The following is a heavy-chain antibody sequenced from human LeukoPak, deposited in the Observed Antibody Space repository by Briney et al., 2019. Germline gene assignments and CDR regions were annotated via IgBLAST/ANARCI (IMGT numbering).Heavy chain of an antibody. Sequence: SETLSLTCAVYGGSFSGYYWSWIRQPPGKGLEWIGEINHSGSTNYNPSLKSRVTVSLDTSKNQFSLKLSSVTAADTAVYYCAIRGFSSNWLYYFDYWGQGTLVTVSS. CDR1: GGSFSGYY. J-gene: IGHJ4*02. CDR3: AIRGFSSNWLYYFDY. V-gene: IGHV4-34*01. CDR2: INHSGST. D-gene: IGHD6-13*01.